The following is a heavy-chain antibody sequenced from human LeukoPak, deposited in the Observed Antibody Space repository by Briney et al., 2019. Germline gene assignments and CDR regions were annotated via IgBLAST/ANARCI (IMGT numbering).Heavy chain of an antibody. D-gene: IGHD3-10*01. Sequence: GGSLRLSCAASGFTVSSNYMSWVRQAPGKGLEWVSVIYSGGSTYYADSVKGRFTISRDNSKNTLYLQMNSLRTEDTALYYCAKDIEGFGELLFDYWGQGTLVTVSS. V-gene: IGHV3-53*05. CDR2: IYSGGST. CDR1: GFTVSSNY. CDR3: AKDIEGFGELLFDY. J-gene: IGHJ4*02.